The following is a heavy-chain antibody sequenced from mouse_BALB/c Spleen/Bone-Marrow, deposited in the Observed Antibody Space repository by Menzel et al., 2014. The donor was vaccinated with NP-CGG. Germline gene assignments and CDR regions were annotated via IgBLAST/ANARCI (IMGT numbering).Heavy chain of an antibody. Sequence: DVHLVESGGGLVQPGGSRKLSCAASGFTFSNFGMHWVRQAPEKGLEWVAYISSGSSTIYYADTVKGRCTISRDNPKNTLFLQTTSLRSEDTAMYYCARRASPTGPMDYWGQGTSVTVSS. CDR1: GFTFSNFG. V-gene: IGHV5-17*02. D-gene: IGHD1-1*01. J-gene: IGHJ4*01. CDR2: ISSGSSTI. CDR3: ARRASPTGPMDY.